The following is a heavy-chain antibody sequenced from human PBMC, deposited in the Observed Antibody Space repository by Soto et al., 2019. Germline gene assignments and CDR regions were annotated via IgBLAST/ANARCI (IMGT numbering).Heavy chain of an antibody. CDR3: ARGTYYYDSSGYRNFDY. V-gene: IGHV1-69*13. CDR2: IIPIFGTA. CDR1: GGTFSSYA. J-gene: IGHJ4*02. D-gene: IGHD3-22*01. Sequence: ASVKVSCKASGGTFSSYAMSWVRQAPGQGLEWMGGIIPIFGTANYAQKFQGRVTITADESTSTAYMELSSLRSEDTAVYYCARGTYYYDSSGYRNFDYWGQGTLVTVSS.